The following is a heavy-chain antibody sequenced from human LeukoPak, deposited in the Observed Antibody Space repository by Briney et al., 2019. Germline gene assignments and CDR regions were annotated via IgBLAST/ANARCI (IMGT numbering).Heavy chain of an antibody. CDR1: GFTFSSYS. J-gene: IGHJ4*02. CDR3: SRERGYSYGYSDY. V-gene: IGHV3-21*01. D-gene: IGHD5-18*01. Sequence: GGSLRLSCAASGFTFSSYSMSWVRKAPGKGLEWGSSISSSSTSMYYADPVKGRFTISRDNAKNSLYLQMNSLRAEDTAVYYCSRERGYSYGYSDYWGQGTLVTVSS. CDR2: ISSSSTSM.